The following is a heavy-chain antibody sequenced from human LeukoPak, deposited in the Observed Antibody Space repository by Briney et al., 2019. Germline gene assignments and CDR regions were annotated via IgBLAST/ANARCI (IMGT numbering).Heavy chain of an antibody. CDR3: ARDQATSGGGLDS. V-gene: IGHV3-53*01. CDR1: GFTVSGTH. Sequence: PGGSLRPSCAASGFTVSGTHMSWVRQAPGKGLEWISAIYTGGTTYYSDSVEGRFTISRDKSKNTLYLHMDSLRVEDTAVYYCARDQATSGGGLDSWGQGTLVTVSS. CDR2: IYTGGTT. D-gene: IGHD3-16*01. J-gene: IGHJ4*02.